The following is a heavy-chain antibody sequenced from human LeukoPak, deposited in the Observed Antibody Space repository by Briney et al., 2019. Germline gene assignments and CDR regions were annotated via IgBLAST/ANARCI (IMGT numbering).Heavy chain of an antibody. CDR1: GGSISSYY. D-gene: IGHD1-26*01. CDR3: AIDSSGSYYLDY. V-gene: IGHV4-59*12. Sequence: SETLSLTCTVSGGSISSYYWSWIRQPPGKGLEWIGYIYYSGSTNYNPSLKSRVTISVDTSKNQFSLKLSSVTAADTAVYYCAIDSSGSYYLDYWGQGTLVTVSS. J-gene: IGHJ4*02. CDR2: IYYSGST.